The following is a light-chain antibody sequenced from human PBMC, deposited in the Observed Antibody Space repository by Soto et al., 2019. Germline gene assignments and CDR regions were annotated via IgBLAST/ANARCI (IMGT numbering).Light chain of an antibody. Sequence: EIVLTQSPGTLSLSPGERASRSCRASQSVSSSYLAWYQQKPGQAPRLLIYGASSRATGIPDRFSGSGSGTDFTLTISRLEPEDFAVYYCQQYGSSALTFGGGTKVDIK. CDR3: QQYGSSALT. V-gene: IGKV3-20*01. CDR2: GAS. J-gene: IGKJ4*01. CDR1: QSVSSSY.